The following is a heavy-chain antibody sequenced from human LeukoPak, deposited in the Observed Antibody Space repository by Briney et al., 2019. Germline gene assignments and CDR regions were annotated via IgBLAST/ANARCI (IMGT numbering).Heavy chain of an antibody. V-gene: IGHV4-31*03. CDR2: INHSGST. CDR1: GGSISSGGNY. J-gene: IGHJ6*02. CDR3: ARGRIGYCSGGSCYPAYYYYGMDV. Sequence: KPSQTLSLTCTVSGGSISSGGNYWTWIRQNPGKGLEWIGEINHSGSTNYNPSLKSRVTISVDTSKNQFSLKLSSVTAADTAVYYCARGRIGYCSGGSCYPAYYYYGMDVWGQGTTVTVSS. D-gene: IGHD2-15*01.